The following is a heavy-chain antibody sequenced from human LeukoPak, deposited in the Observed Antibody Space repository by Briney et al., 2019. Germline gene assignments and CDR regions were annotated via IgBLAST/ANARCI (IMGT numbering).Heavy chain of an antibody. Sequence: SETLSLTCTVSGGSISSYYWSWIRQPPGKGLEWIGYIYYSGSTNYNPSLKSRVTISVDTSKNQFSLKLSSVTAADTAVYYCAREIIAAAGPFDYWGQGTLVTVSS. V-gene: IGHV4-59*12. J-gene: IGHJ4*02. CDR3: AREIIAAAGPFDY. CDR2: IYYSGST. D-gene: IGHD6-13*01. CDR1: GGSISSYY.